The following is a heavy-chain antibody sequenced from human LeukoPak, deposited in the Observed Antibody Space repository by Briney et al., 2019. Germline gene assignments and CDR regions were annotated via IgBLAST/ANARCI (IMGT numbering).Heavy chain of an antibody. CDR1: GFTFSIYS. CDR3: AKGAMIVSDY. V-gene: IGHV3-21*01. D-gene: IGHD3-22*01. Sequence: PGGSLRLSCAASGFTFSIYSMDWVRQAPGKGLEWVSSIISSGSYIYYADSVKGRFTISRDNSKNTLYLQMNSLRAEDTAVYYCAKGAMIVSDYWGQGTLVTVSS. CDR2: IISSGSYI. J-gene: IGHJ4*02.